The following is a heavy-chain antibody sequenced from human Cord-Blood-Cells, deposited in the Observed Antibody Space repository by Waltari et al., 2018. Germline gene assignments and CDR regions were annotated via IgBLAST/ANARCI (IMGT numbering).Heavy chain of an antibody. CDR1: GGSFSGYY. Sequence: QVQLQQWGAGLLKPSETLSLTCAVYGGSFSGYYWSWIRQPPGKGLEWIGEINHSGSTNYNPSLKSRVTISVDTSKNQFSLKLSSVTAADTAVYYCARGQRGYDYYYYGMDVWGQGTTVTVSS. J-gene: IGHJ6*02. V-gene: IGHV4-34*01. D-gene: IGHD6-25*01. CDR3: ARGQRGYDYYYYGMDV. CDR2: INHSGST.